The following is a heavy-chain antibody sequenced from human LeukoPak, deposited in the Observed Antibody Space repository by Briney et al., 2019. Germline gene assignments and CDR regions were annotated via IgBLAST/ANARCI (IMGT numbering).Heavy chain of an antibody. CDR1: GFAFSSYA. J-gene: IGHJ4*02. CDR2: ISGSGGST. CDR3: ARGYYYDSSGYLPDY. V-gene: IGHV3-23*01. Sequence: GGSLRLSCAASGFAFSSYAMSWVRQAPGKGLEWVSAISGSGGSTYYADSVKGRFTISRDNAKNTVYLQMNSLRAEGTAVYYCARGYYYDSSGYLPDYWGQGTLITVSS. D-gene: IGHD3-22*01.